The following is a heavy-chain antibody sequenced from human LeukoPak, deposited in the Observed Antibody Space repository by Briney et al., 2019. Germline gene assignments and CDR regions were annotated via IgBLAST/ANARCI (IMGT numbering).Heavy chain of an antibody. Sequence: PGGSLRLSCAASGFTFSSYAMSWVRQAPGKGLEWVSAISGSGGSTYYADSVKGRFTISRDNSMNTLYLQMNSLRAEDTAVYYCAKFLPTHIVVANYYFDYWGQGTLVTVSS. CDR1: GFTFSSYA. CDR3: AKFLPTHIVVANYYFDY. J-gene: IGHJ4*02. D-gene: IGHD2-21*01. CDR2: ISGSGGST. V-gene: IGHV3-23*01.